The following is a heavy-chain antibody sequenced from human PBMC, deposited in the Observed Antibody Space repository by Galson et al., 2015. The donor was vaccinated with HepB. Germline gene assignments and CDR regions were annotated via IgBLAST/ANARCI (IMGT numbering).Heavy chain of an antibody. CDR3: ARDWVDPIFTFDS. CDR2: INSDSGGT. Sequence: SVKVSCKASGYTFSKYYMHWLRQAPGQGLEWMGWINSDSGGTNYAQKFQGRVTMTRDSSISTAYMELSRLRSDDTAVYYCARDWVDPIFTFDSWGQGTLVTVSS. V-gene: IGHV1-2*02. J-gene: IGHJ4*01. CDR1: GYTFSKYY. D-gene: IGHD5-12*01.